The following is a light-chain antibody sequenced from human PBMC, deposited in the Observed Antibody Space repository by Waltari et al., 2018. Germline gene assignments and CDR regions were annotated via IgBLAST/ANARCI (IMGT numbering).Light chain of an antibody. CDR1: ETVGTY. CDR3: QQRSSWPYT. Sequence: EIVLTQSPAPLSLSPGERATLFCRASETVGTYLAWYQQKPGQPPRLLTFDASSRSTGIPAKFRGSGSGTDFTLTVSNLEPEDFAVYFCQQRSSWPYTFGQGTRLEI. CDR2: DAS. J-gene: IGKJ2*01. V-gene: IGKV3-11*01.